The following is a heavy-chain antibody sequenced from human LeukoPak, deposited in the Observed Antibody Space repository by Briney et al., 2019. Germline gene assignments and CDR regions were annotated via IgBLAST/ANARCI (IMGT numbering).Heavy chain of an antibody. J-gene: IGHJ4*02. CDR2: ITTNGGST. CDR3: AKPSLRQYYFDY. Sequence: QTGGSLRLSCAASGFTFSAYPMAWVRQAPGKGLEYVSAITTNGGSTYYADSVKGRFTISRDNSKNTLYLLMSGLREEDTAVYYCAKPSLRQYYFDYWGQGTLVTVSS. CDR1: GFTFSAYP. V-gene: IGHV3-64D*09.